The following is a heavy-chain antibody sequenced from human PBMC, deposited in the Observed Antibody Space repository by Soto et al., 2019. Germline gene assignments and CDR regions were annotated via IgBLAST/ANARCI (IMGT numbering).Heavy chain of an antibody. Sequence: EVQLVESGGGLVQPGSSLRLSCAASGFTFSASAIHWVRRASGKGLEWVGRVRTKNNNYATTYAASVTGRFTISRDDSRNTAFLRISSLNTEDSAIYYCTSYDNSGYFYLNYWGQGTLVTVSS. D-gene: IGHD3-22*01. CDR1: GFTFSASA. CDR2: VRTKNNNYAT. CDR3: TSYDNSGYFYLNY. V-gene: IGHV3-73*02. J-gene: IGHJ4*02.